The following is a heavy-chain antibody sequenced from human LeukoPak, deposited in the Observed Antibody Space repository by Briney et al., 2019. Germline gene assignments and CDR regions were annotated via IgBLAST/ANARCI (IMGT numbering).Heavy chain of an antibody. Sequence: PSETLSLTCAVYGGSFSGYYWSWIRQPPGKGLEWIGEINHSGSTNYNPSLKSRVTISVDTSKNQFSLKLSSVTAADTAVYYCARVAYCGGDCYSNYYYYYYMDVWGKGTTVTISS. CDR1: GGSFSGYY. V-gene: IGHV4-34*01. J-gene: IGHJ6*03. CDR2: INHSGST. CDR3: ARVAYCGGDCYSNYYYYYYMDV. D-gene: IGHD2-21*02.